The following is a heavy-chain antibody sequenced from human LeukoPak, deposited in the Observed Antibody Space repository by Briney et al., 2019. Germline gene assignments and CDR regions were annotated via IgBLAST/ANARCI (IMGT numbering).Heavy chain of an antibody. V-gene: IGHV3-30*18. CDR2: ISYDGNNK. CDR3: AKYQRQWLPKGGFDY. J-gene: IGHJ4*02. D-gene: IGHD6-19*01. Sequence: GGSLRLSCAASGITFSSYWMTWVRQAPGKGLEWVAVISYDGNNKYYADSVKGRFTISRDNSKNTLYLQMDNLRAEDTAVYYCAKYQRQWLPKGGFDYWGQGTLVTVSS. CDR1: GITFSSYW.